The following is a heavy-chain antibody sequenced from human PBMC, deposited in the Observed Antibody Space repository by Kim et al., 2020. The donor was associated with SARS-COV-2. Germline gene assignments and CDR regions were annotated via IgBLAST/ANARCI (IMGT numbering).Heavy chain of an antibody. CDR3: AKDSLKWLRFSSGYMDV. CDR1: GFTFSGYA. J-gene: IGHJ6*03. Sequence: GGSLRLSCAASGFTFSGYAMSWVRQAPGKGLEWVSAISGSGGSTYYADSVKGRFSISRDNSKNTLYLQMNSLRAEDTAVYYCAKDSLKWLRFSSGYMDVWGKGTTVTVSS. D-gene: IGHD5-12*01. V-gene: IGHV3-23*01. CDR2: ISGSGGST.